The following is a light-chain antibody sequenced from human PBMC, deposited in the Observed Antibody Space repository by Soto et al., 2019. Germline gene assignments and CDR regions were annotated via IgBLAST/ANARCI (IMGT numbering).Light chain of an antibody. CDR3: QQYNNWPPWT. V-gene: IGKV3-15*01. CDR1: QSVSSN. CDR2: GAS. Sequence: DIVMTQSPATLSLSPCDRATLSCRSSQSVSSNLAWYQQKPGRAPRLLIYGASTRATGIPARFSGSGSGKEFTLTISSLQSEDFAVYSCQQYNNWPPWTFGQGTKVDIK. J-gene: IGKJ1*01.